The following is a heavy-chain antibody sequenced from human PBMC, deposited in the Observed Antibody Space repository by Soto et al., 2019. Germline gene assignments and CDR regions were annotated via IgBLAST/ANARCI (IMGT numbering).Heavy chain of an antibody. D-gene: IGHD3-22*01. J-gene: IGHJ4*02. CDR2: ISSSGSTI. Sequence: GGSLRLSCAASGFTFSDYYMSWIRQAPGKGLEWVSYISSSGSTIYYADSVKARFTISRDTSENTLYLQMNSLRAEDAVVYYCAKDTYYYDSTGYYVFDYWGQGTLVTVSS. CDR1: GFTFSDYY. CDR3: AKDTYYYDSTGYYVFDY. V-gene: IGHV3-11*04.